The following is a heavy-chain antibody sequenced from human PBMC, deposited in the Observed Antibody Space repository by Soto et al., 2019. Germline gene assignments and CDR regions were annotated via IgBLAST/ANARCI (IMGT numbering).Heavy chain of an antibody. Sequence: SETLSLTCAVSGGSISSSNWWSWVRQPPGKGLEWIGEIYHSGSTNYNPSLKSRVTISVDKSKNQFSLKLSSVTAADTAVYYCARVARITMVRGSDYYYGMDVWGQGTTVTVSS. CDR1: GGSISSSNW. V-gene: IGHV4-4*02. D-gene: IGHD3-10*01. J-gene: IGHJ6*02. CDR2: IYHSGST. CDR3: ARVARITMVRGSDYYYGMDV.